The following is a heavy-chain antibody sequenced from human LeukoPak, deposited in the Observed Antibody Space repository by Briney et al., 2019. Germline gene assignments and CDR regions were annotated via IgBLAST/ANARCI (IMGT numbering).Heavy chain of an antibody. J-gene: IGHJ4*02. D-gene: IGHD4/OR15-4a*01. V-gene: IGHV3-7*01. CDR1: GFTFSTYW. Sequence: GGSLRLSCAASGFTFSTYWVTWVRQAPGKGLEWVANIKEDGSEKYYVDSVKGRFTISRDNVKNSLDLQMTSLRAEDTAVYYCARGVDGADYWGQGTLVTVSS. CDR3: ARGVDGADY. CDR2: IKEDGSEK.